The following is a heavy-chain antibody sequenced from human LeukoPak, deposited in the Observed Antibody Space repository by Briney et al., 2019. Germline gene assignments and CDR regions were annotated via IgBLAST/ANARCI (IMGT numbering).Heavy chain of an antibody. V-gene: IGHV3-21*01. Sequence: GGSPRLSCAASGFTFSTYYMSWVRQAPGKGLEWVSSISTSSSYIYYADSVKGRFTISRDNAKNSQYLQMNRLRVEDTAVYYCARVGLDRRGYSGYEAFDYWGQGTLVTVSS. J-gene: IGHJ4*02. CDR2: ISTSSSYI. D-gene: IGHD5-12*01. CDR1: GFTFSTYY. CDR3: ARVGLDRRGYSGYEAFDY.